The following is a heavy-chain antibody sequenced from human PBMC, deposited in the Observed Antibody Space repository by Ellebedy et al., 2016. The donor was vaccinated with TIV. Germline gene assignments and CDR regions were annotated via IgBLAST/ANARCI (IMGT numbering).Heavy chain of an antibody. CDR1: GFTFSRYA. Sequence: PGGSLRLSCAASGFTFSRYAMNWVRQAPGKGLEWVSSISSSSSYIYYADSVKGRFTISRDNAKNSLYLQMNSLRAEDTAVYYCARARYSNTPFDYWGQGTLVTVSS. CDR2: ISSSSSYI. CDR3: ARARYSNTPFDY. J-gene: IGHJ4*02. D-gene: IGHD6-13*01. V-gene: IGHV3-21*01.